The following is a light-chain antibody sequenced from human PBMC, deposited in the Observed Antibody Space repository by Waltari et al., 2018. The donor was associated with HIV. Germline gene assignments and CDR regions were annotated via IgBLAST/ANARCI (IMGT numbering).Light chain of an antibody. J-gene: IGLJ3*02. CDR1: SIDVGGYNF. V-gene: IGLV2-11*01. CDR2: DVT. Sequence: QSALTQPRSVSGSPGQSVTISCTGTSIDVGGYNFVSWYQQHPGKAPKLMIYDVTKRLSGVPDRFSGSKSGNTASLTISGLQAEDEADYYCFSYATGSYWVFGGGTKLTAL. CDR3: FSYATGSYWV.